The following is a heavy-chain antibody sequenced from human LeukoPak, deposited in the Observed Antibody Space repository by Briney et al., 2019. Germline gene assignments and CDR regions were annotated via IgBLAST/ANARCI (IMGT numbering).Heavy chain of an antibody. D-gene: IGHD6-13*01. Sequence: SKTLSLTCTVSGGSISNYYWSWIRQPPGKGLEWIGYIYYSGSTHYNPSLNSRVTISVDTSKNQFSLKLTSVTAADTAVYYCARDMGSVAGHDYWGQGTLVTVSS. CDR1: GGSISNYY. CDR2: IYYSGST. CDR3: ARDMGSVAGHDY. V-gene: IGHV4-59*01. J-gene: IGHJ4*02.